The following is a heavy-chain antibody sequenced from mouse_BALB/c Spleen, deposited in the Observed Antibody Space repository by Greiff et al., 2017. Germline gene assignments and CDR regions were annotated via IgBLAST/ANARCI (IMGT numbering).Heavy chain of an antibody. J-gene: IGHJ2*01. V-gene: IGHV5-6-3*01. CDR2: INSNGGST. D-gene: IGHD2-4*01. Sequence: DVHLVESGGGLVQPGGSLKLSCAASGFTFSSYGMSWVRQTPDKRLELVATINSNGGSTYYPDSVKGRFTISRDNAKNTLYLQMSSLKSEDTAMYYCATDYGDYWGQGTTLTVSS. CDR3: ATDYGDY. CDR1: GFTFSSYG.